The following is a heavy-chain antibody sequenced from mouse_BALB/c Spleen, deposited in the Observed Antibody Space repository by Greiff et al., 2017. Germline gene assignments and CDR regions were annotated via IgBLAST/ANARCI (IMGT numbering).Heavy chain of an antibody. CDR3: ARKTDYGLDY. CDR1: GFTFSSYA. J-gene: IGHJ2*01. V-gene: IGHV5-9-4*01. CDR2: ISSGGSYT. D-gene: IGHD2-4*01. Sequence: EVHLVESGGGLVKPGGSLKLSCAASGFTFSSYAMSWVRQSPEKRLEWVAEISSGGSYTYYPDTVTGRFTISRDNAKNTLYLEMSSLRSEDTAMYYCARKTDYGLDYWGKGTTLTVSS.